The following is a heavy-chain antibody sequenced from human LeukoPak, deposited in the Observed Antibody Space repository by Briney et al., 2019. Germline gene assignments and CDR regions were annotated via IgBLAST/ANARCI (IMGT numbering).Heavy chain of an antibody. Sequence: GGSLRLSCAASGFTFSRFWMSWVRQAPGKGLEGVAHIKQEGSEKYYVESVQGRFTIPRDNAKNSLYLQMNSLRAEDTAVYYCAKDTVKVKTIRRVPHYRDVXXKGTTVTIXS. V-gene: IGHV3-7*01. CDR2: IKQEGSEK. D-gene: IGHD3-3*01. CDR1: GFTFSRFW. CDR3: AKDTVKVKTIRRVPHYRDV. J-gene: IGHJ6*03.